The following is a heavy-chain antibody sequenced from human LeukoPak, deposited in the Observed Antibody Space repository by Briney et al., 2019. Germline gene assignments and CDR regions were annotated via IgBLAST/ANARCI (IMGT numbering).Heavy chain of an antibody. J-gene: IGHJ3*02. V-gene: IGHV3-23*01. D-gene: IGHD6-19*01. Sequence: GGSLRLSCAASEFTVSTNYMSWVRQAPGKGLEWVSAISGSGGSTYYADSVKGRFTISRDNSKNTLYLQMNSLRAEDTAVYYCSVAVDAFDIWGQGTMVTVSS. CDR2: ISGSGGST. CDR3: SVAVDAFDI. CDR1: EFTVSTNY.